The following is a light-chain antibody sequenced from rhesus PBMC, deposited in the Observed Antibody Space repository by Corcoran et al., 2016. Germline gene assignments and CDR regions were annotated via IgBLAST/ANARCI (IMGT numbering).Light chain of an antibody. CDR3: QQYSNWPRT. J-gene: IGKJ1*01. CDR2: GAS. CDR1: QSVSSY. Sequence: EIVMTQSPATLSLSPGERATLSCRASQSVSSYVAWYQQKPEQAPRLLIYGASSRDTGIPDRFSGSGSGTTCNFTSSRMEHEDFAVYYCQQYSNWPRTFGQGTKVEIK. V-gene: IGKV3S9*01.